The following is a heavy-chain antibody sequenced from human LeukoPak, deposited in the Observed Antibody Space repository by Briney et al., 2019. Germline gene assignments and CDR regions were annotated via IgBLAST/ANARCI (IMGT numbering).Heavy chain of an antibody. V-gene: IGHV1-2*02. J-gene: IGHJ5*02. Sequence: ASVKVSCKASGYTFIGYYMHWVRQAPGQGLEWMGRINPNSGATNYAQKLQSRVTMTRDTSINTAYMDLSRLRSDDTAVYYCARGDETLTGYYNWFDPWGQGTLVTVSS. CDR3: ARGDETLTGYYNWFDP. CDR1: GYTFIGYY. CDR2: INPNSGAT. D-gene: IGHD3-9*01.